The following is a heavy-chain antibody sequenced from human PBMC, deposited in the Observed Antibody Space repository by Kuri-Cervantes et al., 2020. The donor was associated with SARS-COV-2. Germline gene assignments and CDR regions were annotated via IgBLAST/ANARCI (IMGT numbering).Heavy chain of an antibody. CDR2: IYHSGST. CDR1: GYSISSGYY. Sequence: SQTLSLTCSVSGYSISSGYYWGWIRQPPGKGLEWIGSIYHSGSTYYNPSLKSRVTISVDTSKNQFSLKLSSVTAADTAVYYCARDPLDYWGQGTLVTVSS. V-gene: IGHV4-38-2*02. J-gene: IGHJ4*02. CDR3: ARDPLDY.